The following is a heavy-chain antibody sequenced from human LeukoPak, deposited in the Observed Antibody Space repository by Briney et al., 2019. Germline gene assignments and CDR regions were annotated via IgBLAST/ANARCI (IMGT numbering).Heavy chain of an antibody. D-gene: IGHD3-3*01. V-gene: IGHV1-2*02. J-gene: IGHJ4*02. CDR1: GYTFSTYY. CDR2: INPNSGGT. CDR3: ASASGSPPFPTDY. Sequence: ASVKVSCKASGYTFSTYYVHWVRQAPGQGLEWMGWINPNSGGTNYAQKFQGRVTMTRDTSISTAYMELSRLRSDDTAVYYCASASGSPPFPTDYWGQGTLVTVSS.